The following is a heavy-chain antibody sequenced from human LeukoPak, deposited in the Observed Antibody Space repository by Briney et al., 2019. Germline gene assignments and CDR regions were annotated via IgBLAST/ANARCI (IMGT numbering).Heavy chain of an antibody. Sequence: SGPTLVKPTQTLTLTCTFSGFSLSTSGVGGGWIRQPPGKALEWLALIYWDDDKRYSPSLKSRPTITKDTSKNQVVLTMTNMDPVDTATYYCAHASTTVTGFDYWGQGTLVTVSS. J-gene: IGHJ4*02. CDR3: AHASTTVTGFDY. V-gene: IGHV2-5*02. CDR1: GFSLSTSGVG. D-gene: IGHD4-17*01. CDR2: IYWDDDK.